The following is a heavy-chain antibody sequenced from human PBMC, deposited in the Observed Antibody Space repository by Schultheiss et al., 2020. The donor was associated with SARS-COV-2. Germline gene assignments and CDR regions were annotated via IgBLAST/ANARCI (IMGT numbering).Heavy chain of an antibody. D-gene: IGHD6-19*01. CDR3: ARGVSSGWRGSIIYYYYGMDV. CDR2: INHSGST. Sequence: SETLSLTCAVYGGSFSGYYWSWIRQPPGKGLEWIGEINHSGSTNYNPSLKSRVTISVDTSKNQFSLKLSSVTAADTAVYYCARGVSSGWRGSIIYYYYGMDVWGQGTTVTVSS. V-gene: IGHV4-34*01. CDR1: GGSFSGYY. J-gene: IGHJ6*02.